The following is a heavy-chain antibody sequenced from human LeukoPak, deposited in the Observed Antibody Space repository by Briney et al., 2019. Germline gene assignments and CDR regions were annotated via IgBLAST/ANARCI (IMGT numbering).Heavy chain of an antibody. Sequence: PGGSLRLSCAASGFTFSSYAMSWVRQAPGKGLEWVSAISGSGGSTYYADSVKGRFTISRDNSKNTLYLQMNSLRAEDTAVYYCAKDDRPAGWMVRALYGMDVWGQGTTVTVSS. CDR2: ISGSGGST. CDR3: AKDDRPAGWMVRALYGMDV. CDR1: GFTFSSYA. V-gene: IGHV3-23*01. J-gene: IGHJ6*02. D-gene: IGHD3-10*01.